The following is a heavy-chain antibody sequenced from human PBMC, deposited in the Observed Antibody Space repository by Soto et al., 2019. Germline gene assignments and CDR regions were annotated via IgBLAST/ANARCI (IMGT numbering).Heavy chain of an antibody. CDR2: ISGSGGAT. CDR3: AKSPGGVVVSDFDY. CDR1: GFTFSSYA. D-gene: IGHD2-15*01. Sequence: GGSLRLSCAASGFTFSSYAMSWVRQAPGKGLEWVSSISGSGGATYYADSVKGRFTISRDISKNTLFLQMNSLRAEDTAVYYCAKSPGGVVVSDFDYWGQGILVTVSS. J-gene: IGHJ4*02. V-gene: IGHV3-23*01.